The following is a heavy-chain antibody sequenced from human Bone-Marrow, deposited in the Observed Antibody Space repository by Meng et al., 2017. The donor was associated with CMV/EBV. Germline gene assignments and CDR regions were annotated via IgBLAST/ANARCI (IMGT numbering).Heavy chain of an antibody. CDR3: ARRLERRFDY. CDR1: GFTFSSYS. J-gene: IGHJ4*02. CDR2: ISSSSSYI. Sequence: GESLKISCAASGFTFSSYSMNWVRQAPGKGLEWVSSISSSSSYIYYADSVKGRFTISRDNAKNSLYLQMNSLRAEDTAVYYCARRLERRFDYWGQGTLVTVSS. D-gene: IGHD1-1*01. V-gene: IGHV3-21*01.